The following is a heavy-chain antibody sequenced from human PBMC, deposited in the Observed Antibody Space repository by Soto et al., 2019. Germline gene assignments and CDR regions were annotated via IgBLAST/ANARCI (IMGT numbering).Heavy chain of an antibody. CDR1: GFTFSNAW. Sequence: GGSLRLSCAASGFTFSNAWMSWVRQAPGKGLEWVGRIKSKTDGGTTDYAAPVKGRFTISRDDSKNTLYLQMNSLKTEDTAVYYCGGESQDYYYYYYMDVWGKGTTVTVSS. J-gene: IGHJ6*03. CDR2: IKSKTDGGTT. CDR3: GGESQDYYYYYYMDV. D-gene: IGHD3-16*01. V-gene: IGHV3-15*01.